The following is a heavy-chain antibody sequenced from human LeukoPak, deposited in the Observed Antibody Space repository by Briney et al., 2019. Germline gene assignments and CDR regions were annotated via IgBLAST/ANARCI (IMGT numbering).Heavy chain of an antibody. V-gene: IGHV4-39*07. Sequence: SETLSLTCTVSGGSISSSSYYWGWIRQRPGKGLEWIGSIYYSGSTYYNPSLKSRVTISVDTSKNQFSLKLSSVTAADTAVYYCARGIYGSGSYGPFDYWGQGTLVTVSS. CDR3: ARGIYGSGSYGPFDY. D-gene: IGHD3-10*01. CDR1: GGSISSSSYY. CDR2: IYYSGST. J-gene: IGHJ4*02.